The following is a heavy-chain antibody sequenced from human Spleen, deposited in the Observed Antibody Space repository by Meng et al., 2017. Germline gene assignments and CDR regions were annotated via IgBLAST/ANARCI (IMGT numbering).Heavy chain of an antibody. CDR3: ARGPTTMAHDFDY. Sequence: HLEQWVSSDFRPSVILPLTCFVSGGSVGDYDWSWIRPPPGKGLEWIGGINQSGSTNYNLSLESRATISVDTSQNNLSLKLSSVTAADAAVYYCARGPTTMAHDFDYWGQGTLVTVSS. CDR1: GGSVGDYD. V-gene: IGHV4-34*02. D-gene: IGHD4-11*01. CDR2: INQSGST. J-gene: IGHJ4*02.